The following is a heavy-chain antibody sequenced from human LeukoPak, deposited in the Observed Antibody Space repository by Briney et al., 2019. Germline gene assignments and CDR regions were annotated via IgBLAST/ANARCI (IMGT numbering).Heavy chain of an antibody. Sequence: PGGSLRLSCAASGFTFSSYAMSWVRQAPGKGLEWVSAISGSGGSTYYADSVKGRFTISRDNSKNTLYLQMNSLRAEDTAVYYCAKANDYGDYDLRFFDYWGQGTLVTVSS. CDR2: ISGSGGST. D-gene: IGHD4-17*01. J-gene: IGHJ4*02. CDR1: GFTFSSYA. V-gene: IGHV3-23*01. CDR3: AKANDYGDYDLRFFDY.